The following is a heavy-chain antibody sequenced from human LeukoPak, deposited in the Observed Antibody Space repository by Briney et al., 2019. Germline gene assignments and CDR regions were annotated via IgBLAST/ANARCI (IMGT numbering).Heavy chain of an antibody. CDR2: ITPNADRA. Sequence: GGSLRLSCAASGFTFGRYGMSWVSQAPGKGLEWVSFITPNADRASYADSVKGRFTISRDNPRNTLYMQMNSLRDEDTAVYYCAIMHGYYDGSGYWVQWGQGTLVTVSS. J-gene: IGHJ1*01. CDR3: AIMHGYYDGSGYWVQ. CDR1: GFTFGRYG. V-gene: IGHV3-23*01. D-gene: IGHD3-22*01.